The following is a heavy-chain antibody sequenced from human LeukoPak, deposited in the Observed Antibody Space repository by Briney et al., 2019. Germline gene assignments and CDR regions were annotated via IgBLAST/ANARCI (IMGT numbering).Heavy chain of an antibody. J-gene: IGHJ4*02. CDR3: AKSITIFAVVTGFDY. CDR2: ISGSGGTT. Sequence: GGSLRLSCAASGFTFSSYAMSWVRQAPGKGLEWVSAISGSGGTTYYADSVKGRFTISRDNSKNTLYLQMNSLRAEDTAVYYCAKSITIFAVVTGFDYWGQGTLVTVSS. CDR1: GFTFSSYA. D-gene: IGHD3-3*01. V-gene: IGHV3-23*01.